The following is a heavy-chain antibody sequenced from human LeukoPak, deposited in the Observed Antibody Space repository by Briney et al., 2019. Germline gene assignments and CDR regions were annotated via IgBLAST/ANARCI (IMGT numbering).Heavy chain of an antibody. V-gene: IGHV4-59*01. CDR3: ARGPAWYFNY. J-gene: IGHJ4*02. Sequence: PSETLSLTCTVSGVSISSYYWSWIRQPPGKGLQWIGYIYYSGSANYNPSLMSRAAISEDTSKNQVSLKLSSVTAADTAIYYCARGPAWYFNYWGQGTLVTVSS. CDR2: IYYSGSA. CDR1: GVSISSYY.